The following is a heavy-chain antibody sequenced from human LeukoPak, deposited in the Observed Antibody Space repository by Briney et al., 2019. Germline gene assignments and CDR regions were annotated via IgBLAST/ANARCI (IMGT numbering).Heavy chain of an antibody. CDR1: GFTFSSYA. CDR3: ARDYGGDY. V-gene: IGHV3-30-3*01. D-gene: IGHD3-10*01. CDR2: ISYDGSNK. Sequence: GGSLRLSCAASGFTFSSYAMHWVRQAPGKGLEWVAVISYDGSNKYYADSVKGRFTISRDNSKNTLYLQMNSLRAEDTAVYYCARDYGGDYWGQGTLVIVSS. J-gene: IGHJ4*02.